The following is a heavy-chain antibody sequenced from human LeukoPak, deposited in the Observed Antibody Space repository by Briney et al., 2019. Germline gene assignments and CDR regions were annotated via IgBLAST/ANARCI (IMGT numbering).Heavy chain of an antibody. CDR2: IKSEADAGTT. CDR1: GFPFDKAW. V-gene: IGHV3-15*01. J-gene: IGHJ4*02. Sequence: GGSLRLSCAASGFPFDKAWMTWVRQAPGKRLEWIGRIKSEADAGTTDYAAPVKGRFTISRDDSKNTLYLQMNSLKTEDTAVYYCTTVLRFLEWLLYLDYWGQGTLVTVSS. D-gene: IGHD3-3*01. CDR3: TTVLRFLEWLLYLDY.